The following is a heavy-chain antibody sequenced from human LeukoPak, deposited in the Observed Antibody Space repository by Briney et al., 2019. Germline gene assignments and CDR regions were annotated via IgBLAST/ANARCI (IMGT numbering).Heavy chain of an antibody. CDR2: IKSKTDGGTT. CDR1: GFTFSNAW. D-gene: IGHD6-19*01. CDR3: TTTIGQGQVQWLARGYYFDY. V-gene: IGHV3-15*01. Sequence: KPGGSLRLSCVASGFTFSNAWMSWVRQAPGKGLEWVGRIKSKTDGGTTDYAAPVKGRFTISRDDSKNTLYLQMNSLKTEDTAVYYCTTTIGQGQVQWLARGYYFDYWGQGTLVTVSS. J-gene: IGHJ4*02.